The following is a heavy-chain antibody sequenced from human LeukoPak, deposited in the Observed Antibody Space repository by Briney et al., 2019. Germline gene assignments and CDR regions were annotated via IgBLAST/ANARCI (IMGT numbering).Heavy chain of an antibody. CDR2: ITGSGGST. D-gene: IGHD4-17*01. CDR3: AKSGSGRVGYGDYERSRDY. J-gene: IGHJ4*02. CDR1: RFTFSRYA. Sequence: GGCLRLSRAASRFTFSRYAMGGVRQTPGKGVECVLAITGSGGSTYYTDSAKVRFTISRDHSKNPLYLQMNSRRAEDTAVYYCAKSGSGRVGYGDYERSRDYWGQGTLVTVSS. V-gene: IGHV3-23*01.